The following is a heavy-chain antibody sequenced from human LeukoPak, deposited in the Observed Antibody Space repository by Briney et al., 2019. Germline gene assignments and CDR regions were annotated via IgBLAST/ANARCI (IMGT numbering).Heavy chain of an antibody. Sequence: GGSLRLSCAASGFTVSSNYMNWVRQTPGKGLEWVSVIYSGGSTYYAYSVKGRFTISRDNSKNTLYLQMNSLRAEDTAVYYCARDNNYWGQGTLVTVSS. CDR3: ARDNNY. CDR1: GFTVSSNY. CDR2: IYSGGST. J-gene: IGHJ4*02. V-gene: IGHV3-53*01.